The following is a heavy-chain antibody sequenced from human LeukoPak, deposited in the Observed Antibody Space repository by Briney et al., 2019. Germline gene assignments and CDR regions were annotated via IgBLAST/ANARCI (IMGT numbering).Heavy chain of an antibody. CDR2: LYYSRTT. Sequence: PSETLSLTCAVYGGSFSGYYWSWIHQPPGKGLEWIGSLYYSRTTYYNPSLNSRVTISVVTSKNQFSLQLNSVTAADTAVYYCARHDGRGGNTMGALDSWGQGSLVTVSS. V-gene: IGHV4-34*01. CDR3: ARHDGRGGNTMGALDS. D-gene: IGHD3-3*01. CDR1: GGSFSGYY. J-gene: IGHJ4*02.